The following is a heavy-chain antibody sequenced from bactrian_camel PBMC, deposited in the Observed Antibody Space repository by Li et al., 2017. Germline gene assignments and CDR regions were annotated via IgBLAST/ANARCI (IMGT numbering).Heavy chain of an antibody. D-gene: IGHD2*01. Sequence: HVQLVESGGGSVQAGGSLRLSCAASGNTGDATCMGWFRQAPGKEREVVATIYLYGPMTYYSDSVKGRFTISRDSADNTLFLQMNNLTPEDTAMYYCTADPSLLWCRFGDIRPTDFTYWGQGTQVTVS. CDR1: GNTGDATC. J-gene: IGHJ4*01. V-gene: IGHV3S54*01. CDR3: TADPSLLWCRFGDIRPTDFTY. CDR2: IYLYGPMT.